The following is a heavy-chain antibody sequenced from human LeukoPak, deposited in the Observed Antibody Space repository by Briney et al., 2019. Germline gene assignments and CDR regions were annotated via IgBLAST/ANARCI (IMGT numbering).Heavy chain of an antibody. CDR1: GGSFSGYY. CDR3: ARTPWPDGGNDY. CDR2: INHSGST. Sequence: PSETLSLTCAVYGGSFSGYYWSWIRQPPGKGLEWIGEINHSGSTNYNLSLKSRVTISVDTSKNQFSLKLSSVTAADTAVYYCARTPWPDGGNDYWGQGTLVTVSS. D-gene: IGHD2-15*01. J-gene: IGHJ4*02. V-gene: IGHV4-34*01.